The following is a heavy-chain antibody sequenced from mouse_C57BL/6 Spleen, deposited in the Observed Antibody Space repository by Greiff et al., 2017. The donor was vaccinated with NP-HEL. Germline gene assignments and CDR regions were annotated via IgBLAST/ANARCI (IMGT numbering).Heavy chain of an antibody. J-gene: IGHJ3*01. CDR1: GFTFSSYG. CDR3: AEGGFAY. CDR2: ISSGGSYT. V-gene: IGHV5-6*01. Sequence: EVQRVESGGDLVKPGGSLKLSCAASGFTFSSYGMSWVRQTPDKRLEWVATISSGGSYTYYPDSVKGRFTISRDNAKNTLYLQMSSLKSEDTAMYYCAEGGFAYWGQGTLVTVSA.